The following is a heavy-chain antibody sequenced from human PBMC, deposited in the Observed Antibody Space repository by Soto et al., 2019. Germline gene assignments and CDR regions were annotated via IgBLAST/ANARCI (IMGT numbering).Heavy chain of an antibody. D-gene: IGHD6-19*01. J-gene: IGHJ4*02. V-gene: IGHV3-48*02. CDR1: GFTLSSYS. CDR2: IRGSGGTI. CDR3: ARETGLRSSGRSYYFDF. Sequence: VQLVESGGGMVQPGGSLRVSCAASGFTLSSYSMHWVRQAPGKGLEWVSYIRGSGGTIYYADSVKGRFTISRDNAKNSLSVQMNSLRDEDTAVYFCARETGLRSSGRSYYFDFWGQGTRVTVSS.